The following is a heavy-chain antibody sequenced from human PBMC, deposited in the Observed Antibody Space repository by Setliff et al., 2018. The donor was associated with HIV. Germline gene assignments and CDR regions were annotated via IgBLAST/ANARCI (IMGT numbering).Heavy chain of an antibody. Sequence: SETLSLTCTVSGGSISSSSDYWGWIRQPPGKGLEWIGYIYYSGSTYYNPSLKSRVTIMVDTSKNQFSLKLGSVTAADTAVYYCARLVSSSWSYYFDSWGQGTLVTVSS. J-gene: IGHJ4*02. CDR3: ARLVSSSWSYYFDS. V-gene: IGHV4-39*01. CDR1: GGSISSSSDY. CDR2: IYYSGST. D-gene: IGHD6-13*01.